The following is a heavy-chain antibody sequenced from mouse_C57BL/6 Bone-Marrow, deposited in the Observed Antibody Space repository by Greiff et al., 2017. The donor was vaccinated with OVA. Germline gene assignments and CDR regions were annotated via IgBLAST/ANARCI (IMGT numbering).Heavy chain of an antibody. D-gene: IGHD2-5*01. CDR2: IYPGSGST. J-gene: IGHJ3*01. CDR3: AIDAYYSNYVTVAWFAD. CDR1: GYTFTSYW. V-gene: IGHV1-55*01. Sequence: VQLQQPGAELVKPGASVKMSCKASGYTFTSYWITWVKQRPGQGLEWIGDIYPGSGSTNYNEKFKSKATLTVDTSSSTAYMQLSSLTSEDSAVYYCAIDAYYSNYVTVAWFADWGQGTLVTVSA.